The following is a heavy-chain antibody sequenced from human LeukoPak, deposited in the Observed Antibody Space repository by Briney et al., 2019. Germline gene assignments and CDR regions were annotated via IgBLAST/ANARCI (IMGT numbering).Heavy chain of an antibody. J-gene: IGHJ4*02. V-gene: IGHV1-18*01. CDR1: GYTFTSYG. CDR2: VSAYADDT. D-gene: IGHD2-15*01. CDR3: ARDCIGCHGFDY. Sequence: GASEKVSCKASGYTFTSYGISWVRQAPGQGLEWMGWVSAYADDTNYVQKFQGRVTMTTDTSTSTAYMELRSLRSDDTAVYYCARDCIGCHGFDYWGQGTLVTVSS.